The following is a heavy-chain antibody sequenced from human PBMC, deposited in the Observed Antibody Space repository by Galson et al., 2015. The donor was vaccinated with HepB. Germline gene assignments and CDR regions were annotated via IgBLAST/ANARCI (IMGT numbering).Heavy chain of an antibody. CDR1: GYTFTSYG. J-gene: IGHJ4*02. CDR3: ARDPSSGSYGDY. CDR2: ISAYNGNT. D-gene: IGHD1-26*01. V-gene: IGHV1-18*01. Sequence: SVKVSCKASGYTFTSYGISWVRQAPGQGLEWMGWISAYNGNTNYAQKLQGRATMTTDTSTSTAYMELRSLRSDDTAVYYCARDPSSGSYGDYWGQGTLVTVSS.